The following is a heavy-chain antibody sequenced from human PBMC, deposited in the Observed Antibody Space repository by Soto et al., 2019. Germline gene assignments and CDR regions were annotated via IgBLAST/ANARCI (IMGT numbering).Heavy chain of an antibody. V-gene: IGHV1-24*01. J-gene: IGHJ6*02. CDR3: ATVAARLWGRYYYYYYGMDV. D-gene: IGHD6-6*01. CDR2: FDPEDGET. Sequence: ASVKVSCKVSGYTLTELSMHWVRQAPGKGLEWMGGFDPEDGETIYAQKFQGRVTMTEDTSTDTAYMELSSLRSEDTAVYYCATVAARLWGRYYYYYYGMDVWGQGTTVTVSS. CDR1: GYTLTELS.